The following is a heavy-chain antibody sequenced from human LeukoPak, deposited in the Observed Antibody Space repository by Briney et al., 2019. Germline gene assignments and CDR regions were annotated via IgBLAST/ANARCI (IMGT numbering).Heavy chain of an antibody. CDR2: IWYDGSNR. D-gene: IGHD5-18*01. J-gene: IGHJ6*02. CDR1: GFTFSSYG. Sequence: PGGSLRLSCAASGFTFSSYGMHWVRQAPGKGLEWVAVIWYDGSNRYYADSVKGRFTISRDNSKNTLYLQMNSLRAEDAAVYYCARGIYRYDSGHYDMDVWGQGTMVTVSS. CDR3: ARGIYRYDSGHYDMDV. V-gene: IGHV3-33*01.